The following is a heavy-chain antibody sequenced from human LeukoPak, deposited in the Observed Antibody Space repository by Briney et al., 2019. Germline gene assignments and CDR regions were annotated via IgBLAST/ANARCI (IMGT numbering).Heavy chain of an antibody. Sequence: GGSLRLSCAASGFTVSSNYMSWVRQAPGKGLEWVSVIYSGTNTYHADSVKGRFTISRDISKNTLYLQMNSLRAEDTAVYYCARESRLSGAMDVWGQGTTVTVSS. J-gene: IGHJ6*02. CDR2: IYSGTNT. CDR3: ARESRLSGAMDV. V-gene: IGHV3-66*01. CDR1: GFTVSSNY.